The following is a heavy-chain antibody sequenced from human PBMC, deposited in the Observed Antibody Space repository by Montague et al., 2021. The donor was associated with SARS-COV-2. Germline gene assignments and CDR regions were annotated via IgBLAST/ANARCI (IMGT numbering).Heavy chain of an antibody. CDR1: GGSISSYY. D-gene: IGHD5-12*01. J-gene: IGHJ3*02. CDR2: IYDSGST. Sequence: SETLSLTCTVSGGSISSYYWSWIRQPPGKGLEWIGYIYDSGSTYYNPSLKSRVTISVDTSKNHFSLKLSSVTAADTAVYYCARRRRKLLPVATTIGGFDIWGQGTMVTVSS. V-gene: IGHV4-59*04. CDR3: ARRRRKLLPVATTIGGFDI.